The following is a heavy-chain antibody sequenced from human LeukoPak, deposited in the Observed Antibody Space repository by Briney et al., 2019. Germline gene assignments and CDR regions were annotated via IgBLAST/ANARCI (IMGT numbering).Heavy chain of an antibody. J-gene: IGHJ4*02. CDR2: IYYSGST. V-gene: IGHV4-61*08. CDR1: GGSISSGDYY. CDR3: ARIGHEDYYFDY. Sequence: PSETLSLTCTVSGGSISSGDYYWSWIRQHPGKGLEWIGYIYYSGSTNYNPSLKSRVTISVDTSKNQFSLKLSSVTAADTAVYYCARIGHEDYYFDYWGQGTLVTVSS.